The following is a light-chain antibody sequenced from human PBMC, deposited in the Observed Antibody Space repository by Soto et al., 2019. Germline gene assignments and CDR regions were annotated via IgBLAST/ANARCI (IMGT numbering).Light chain of an antibody. CDR2: DAS. Sequence: EIVMTQSPATLSVSQGERATLSCRASQSVNSNLAWYQQKPGQAPTLLIYDASTRATGIPARFSGSGSGTEFPLTISSLQSEDFSVYYCQQFDNRPPVTFGQGTRLEIK. J-gene: IGKJ5*01. CDR1: QSVNSN. V-gene: IGKV3-15*01. CDR3: QQFDNRPPVT.